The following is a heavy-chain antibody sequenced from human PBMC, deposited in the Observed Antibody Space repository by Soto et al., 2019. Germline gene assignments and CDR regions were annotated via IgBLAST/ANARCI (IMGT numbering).Heavy chain of an antibody. CDR2: ISSSSSYV. Sequence: PGGSLRLSCAASGFTFSSYSMNWVRQAPGKGLEWVSSISSSSSYVYYADSVKGRFTISRDNAXXXLHLQMNRLRAEDTAVYYCAGAQGYCSSTFCYDRARNYVMDVRGQGTTVRVSS. J-gene: IGHJ6*02. CDR3: AGAQGYCSSTFCYDRARNYVMDV. V-gene: IGHV3-21*01. D-gene: IGHD2-2*01. CDR1: GFTFSSYS.